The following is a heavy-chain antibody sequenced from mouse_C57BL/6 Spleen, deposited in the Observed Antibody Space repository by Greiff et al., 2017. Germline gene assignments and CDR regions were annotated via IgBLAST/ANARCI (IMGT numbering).Heavy chain of an antibody. CDR1: GYSITSGYY. Sequence: EVQRVESGPGLVKPSQSLSLTCSVTGYSITSGYYWNWIRQFPGNKLEWMGYISYDGSNNYNPSLKNRISITRDTSKNQFFLKLNSVTTEDTATYYCARDHYGSRYFDVWGTGTTVTVSS. J-gene: IGHJ1*03. V-gene: IGHV3-6*01. CDR2: ISYDGSN. D-gene: IGHD1-1*01. CDR3: ARDHYGSRYFDV.